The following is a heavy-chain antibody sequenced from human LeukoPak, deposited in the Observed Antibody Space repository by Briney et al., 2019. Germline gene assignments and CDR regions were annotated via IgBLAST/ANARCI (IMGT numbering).Heavy chain of an antibody. CDR1: GGSFSGYY. J-gene: IGHJ5*02. CDR2: INHSGST. CDR3: ARSIWFDP. Sequence: PSETLSLTCAVYGGSFSGYYWSWIRQPPGKGLEWIGEINHSGSTNYNPPLKSRVTISVDTSKNQFSLKLSSVTAADTAVYYCARSIWFDPWGQGTLVTVSS. V-gene: IGHV4-34*01.